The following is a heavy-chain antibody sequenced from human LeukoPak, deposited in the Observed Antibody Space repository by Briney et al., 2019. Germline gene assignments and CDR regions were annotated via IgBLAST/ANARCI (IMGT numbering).Heavy chain of an antibody. CDR2: IYYSGST. CDR1: GGSISSGGYY. V-gene: IGHV4-31*03. D-gene: IGHD3-16*01. J-gene: IGHJ4*02. Sequence: PSETLSLTCTVSGGSISSGGYYWSWIRQHPGKGLEWIGYIYYSGSTYYNPSLKSRVTISVDTSKNQFSLKLSSVTAADTAVYYCARLLIDRYYFDYWGQGTLVTVSS. CDR3: ARLLIDRYYFDY.